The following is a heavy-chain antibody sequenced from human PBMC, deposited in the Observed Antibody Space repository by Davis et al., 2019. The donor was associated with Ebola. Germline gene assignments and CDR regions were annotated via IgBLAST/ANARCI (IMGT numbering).Heavy chain of an antibody. V-gene: IGHV3-74*01. J-gene: IGHJ4*02. CDR3: ARDGQLWDFDY. CDR1: GFNFRTYW. D-gene: IGHD1-1*01. Sequence: GESLKISCAASGFNFRTYWMHWVRQAAGKAPEWVARVNADGTRTTYADSVKGRFTVSRDNAENTVYLQMTSLRADDTAVYYCARDGQLWDFDYWGQGTPVTVSS. CDR2: VNADGTRT.